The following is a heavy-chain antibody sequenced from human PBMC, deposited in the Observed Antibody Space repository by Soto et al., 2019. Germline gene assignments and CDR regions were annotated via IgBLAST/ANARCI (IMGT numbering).Heavy chain of an antibody. D-gene: IGHD5-12*01. V-gene: IGHV2-70*01. CDR2: IDWDDDK. J-gene: IGHJ6*02. CDR3: ARINSGYDWGFFDYVLDV. Sequence: SGPTLVNPTQTLTLTCTFSGFSLSTSGMSVSWIRQPPGKALEWLALIDWDDDKYYSTSLKTRLTISKDTSKHQVVLTMTNMDPVDTATYYCARINSGYDWGFFDYVLDVWGQGTTVIVAS. CDR1: GFSLSTSGMS.